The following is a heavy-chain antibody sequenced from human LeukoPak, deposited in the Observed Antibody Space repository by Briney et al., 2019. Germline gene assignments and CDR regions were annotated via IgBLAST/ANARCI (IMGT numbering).Heavy chain of an antibody. Sequence: ASVKVSCKASGYTITSYYMHWVRQAPGQGLEWMGIINPSGGSTSYAQKFQGRVTLTRDMSTSTDYMELRSLKSEDTAVYYCARDNSVGDIAWWFDPWGQGTLVTVSS. D-gene: IGHD3-10*01. CDR2: INPSGGST. CDR3: ARDNSVGDIAWWFDP. CDR1: GYTITSYY. V-gene: IGHV1-46*01. J-gene: IGHJ5*02.